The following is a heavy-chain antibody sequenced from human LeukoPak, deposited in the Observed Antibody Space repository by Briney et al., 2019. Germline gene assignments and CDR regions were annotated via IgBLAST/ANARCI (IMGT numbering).Heavy chain of an antibody. CDR3: ARSLIDYGGSYDAFDI. CDR1: GGTFSTYA. CDR2: IIPIFGTA. Sequence: SVKVSCKASGGTFSTYAISWVRQAPGQGLEWMGGIIPIFGTAHYSQKFQGRVMITADQSTSTAYIELSSLRSEDTAVYYCARSLIDYGGSYDAFDIWGQGTMVTISS. J-gene: IGHJ3*02. V-gene: IGHV1-69*13. D-gene: IGHD4-23*01.